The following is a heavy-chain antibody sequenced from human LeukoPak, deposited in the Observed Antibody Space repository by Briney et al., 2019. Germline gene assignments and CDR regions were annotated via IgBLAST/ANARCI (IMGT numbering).Heavy chain of an antibody. Sequence: SETLSLTCTVSGGSISSYYWSWIRQPAGKGLEWIGRIYTSGSTNYNPSLKSRVTMSVDTSKNQFSLKLSSVTAADTAVYYCARDQYYYDSSGYLFDYWGQGTLVTVSS. V-gene: IGHV4-4*07. CDR1: GGSISSYY. CDR2: IYTSGST. CDR3: ARDQYYYDSSGYLFDY. J-gene: IGHJ4*02. D-gene: IGHD3-22*01.